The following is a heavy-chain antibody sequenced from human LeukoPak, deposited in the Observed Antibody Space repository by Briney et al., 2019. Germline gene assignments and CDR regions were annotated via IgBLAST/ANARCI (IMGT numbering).Heavy chain of an antibody. Sequence: QTGGSLRLSCAASGFTFSSYAMHWVRQAPGKGLEWVAVISYDGSNKYYADSVKGRFTISRDNSKNTLYLQMNSLRAEDTAVYYCAKDLSGDDYYYYGMDVWGQGTTVTVSS. J-gene: IGHJ6*02. CDR2: ISYDGSNK. CDR3: AKDLSGDDYYYYGMDV. CDR1: GFTFSSYA. V-gene: IGHV3-30-3*01. D-gene: IGHD2/OR15-2a*01.